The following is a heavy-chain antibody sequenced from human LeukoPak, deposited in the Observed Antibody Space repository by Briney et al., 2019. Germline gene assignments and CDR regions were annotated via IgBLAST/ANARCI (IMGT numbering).Heavy chain of an antibody. CDR1: GFTFSSYW. V-gene: IGHV3-74*01. D-gene: IGHD6-13*01. CDR3: ARSLSSAFDI. J-gene: IGHJ3*02. Sequence: PGGSLRLSCAASGFTFSSYWMHWVRQAPAKGLVWVSRINSDGSSTSYADSVKGRFTISRDNAKNTLYLQMNSPRAEDTAVYYCARSLSSAFDIWGQGTMVTVSS. CDR2: INSDGSST.